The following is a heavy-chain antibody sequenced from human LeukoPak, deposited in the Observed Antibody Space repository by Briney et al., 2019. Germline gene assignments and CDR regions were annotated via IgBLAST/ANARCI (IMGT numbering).Heavy chain of an antibody. Sequence: GGSLRLSCAASGFTFSSYAMSWVRQAPGKELVWVSRIYSDGISTSYADSVKGRFTISRDNAKNTLYLQMNSLKAEDTAIYYCAREGGSYSNYFDYWGQGTLVTVSS. CDR1: GFTFSSYA. V-gene: IGHV3-74*01. CDR2: IYSDGIST. D-gene: IGHD1-26*01. CDR3: AREGGSYSNYFDY. J-gene: IGHJ4*02.